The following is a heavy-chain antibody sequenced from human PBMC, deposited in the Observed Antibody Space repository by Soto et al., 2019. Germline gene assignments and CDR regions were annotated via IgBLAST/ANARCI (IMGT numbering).Heavy chain of an antibody. Sequence: QVQLVQSGAEVKKPGASVKVSCKASGYTFTSYGISWVRQAPGQGLEWMGWISAYNGNTNYAQKLQGRVTMTTDTSTSTAYMELRSLRSDDTAVYYCARDRVVRGVIITGSYNWFDPWGQGTLVTVSS. J-gene: IGHJ5*02. CDR1: GYTFTSYG. D-gene: IGHD3-10*01. V-gene: IGHV1-18*01. CDR3: ARDRVVRGVIITGSYNWFDP. CDR2: ISAYNGNT.